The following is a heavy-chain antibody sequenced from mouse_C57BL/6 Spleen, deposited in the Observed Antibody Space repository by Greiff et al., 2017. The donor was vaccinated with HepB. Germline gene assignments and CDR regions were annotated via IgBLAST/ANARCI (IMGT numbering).Heavy chain of an antibody. Sequence: VQGVESGAELVRPGASVKLSCKASGYTFTDYYINWVKQRPGQGLEWIARIYPGSGNTYYNEKFKGKATLTAEKSSSTAYMQLSSLTSEDSAVYFCAREGAMVTTYYFDYWGQGTTLTVSS. V-gene: IGHV1-76*01. CDR1: GYTFTDYY. D-gene: IGHD2-2*01. J-gene: IGHJ2*01. CDR3: AREGAMVTTYYFDY. CDR2: IYPGSGNT.